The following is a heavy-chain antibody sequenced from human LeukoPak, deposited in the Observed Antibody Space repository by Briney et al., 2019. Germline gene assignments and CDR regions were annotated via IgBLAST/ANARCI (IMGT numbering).Heavy chain of an antibody. CDR3: ARTNYYDSSGTIDL. D-gene: IGHD3-22*01. Sequence: SQTLSLTCTVSGGSISSGDYYWSWIRQPPGKGLEWIGYIYYSGSTYYNPSLKSRVTISVDTSKNQFSLKLSSVTAADTAVYFCARTNYYDSSGTIDLWGQGTLVTVSS. J-gene: IGHJ5*02. CDR1: GGSISSGDYY. V-gene: IGHV4-30-4*01. CDR2: IYYSGST.